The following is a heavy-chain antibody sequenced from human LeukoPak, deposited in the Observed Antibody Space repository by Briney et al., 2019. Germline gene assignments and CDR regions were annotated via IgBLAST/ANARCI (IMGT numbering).Heavy chain of an antibody. CDR2: ISSSSSYI. D-gene: IGHD6-13*01. Sequence: GGSLRLSCAASGFTFSSYWMSWVRQAPGKGLEWVSSISSSSSYIYYADSVKGRFTISRDNAKNSLYLQMNSLRAEDTAVYYCARDYSSPGNFDYWGQGTLVTVSS. CDR3: ARDYSSPGNFDY. CDR1: GFTFSSYW. J-gene: IGHJ4*02. V-gene: IGHV3-21*01.